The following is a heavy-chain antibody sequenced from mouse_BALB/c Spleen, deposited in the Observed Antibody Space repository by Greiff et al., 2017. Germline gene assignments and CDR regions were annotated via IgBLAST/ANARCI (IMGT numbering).Heavy chain of an antibody. V-gene: IGHV5-17*02. Sequence: EVHLVESGGGLVQPGGSRKLSCAASGFTFSSFGMHWVRQAPEKGLEWVAYISSGSSTIYYADTVKGRFTISRDNPKNTLFLQMTSLRSEDTAMYYCARGRALYYAMDYWGQGTSVTVSS. CDR2: ISSGSSTI. D-gene: IGHD6-1*01. J-gene: IGHJ4*01. CDR1: GFTFSSFG. CDR3: ARGRALYYAMDY.